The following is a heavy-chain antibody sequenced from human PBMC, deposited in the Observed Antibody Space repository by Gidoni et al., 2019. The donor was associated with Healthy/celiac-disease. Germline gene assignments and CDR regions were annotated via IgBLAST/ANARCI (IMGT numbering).Heavy chain of an antibody. J-gene: IGHJ6*03. Sequence: QLQLQESGPGLVKPSETLSLPCTVSGGSISSSSYYWGWIRQPPGKGREWIGSIYYSGSTYYNPSLKSRVTISVDTSKNQFSLKLSSVTAADTAVYYCVVAKLDNHYYYYMDVWGKGTTVTVSS. CDR3: VVAKLDNHYYYYMDV. V-gene: IGHV4-39*01. D-gene: IGHD3-10*01. CDR1: GGSISSSSYY. CDR2: IYYSGST.